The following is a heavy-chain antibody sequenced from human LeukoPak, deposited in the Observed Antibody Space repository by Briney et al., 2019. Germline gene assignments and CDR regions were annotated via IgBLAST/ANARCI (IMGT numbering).Heavy chain of an antibody. CDR1: GGSFSGYY. CDR2: INHSGST. Sequence: ASETLSLICAGLGGSFSGYYWSLIRQPPGKGLEWIGEINHSGSTNYNPSLKSRVTISVDTSKNQFSLKLSFVTAADTAVYYCAKGGASGLDYWGQGTLVTVSS. CDR3: AKGGASGLDY. V-gene: IGHV4-34*01. D-gene: IGHD1-1*01. J-gene: IGHJ4*02.